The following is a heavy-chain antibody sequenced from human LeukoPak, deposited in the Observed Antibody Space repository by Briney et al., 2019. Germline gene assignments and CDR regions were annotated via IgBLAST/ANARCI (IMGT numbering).Heavy chain of an antibody. Sequence: PGGSLRLSCAASGFTFSDYYMNWIRQAPGKGLEWLSYISTSSSYTDYADSVKGRFTISRDNAKNLLYLQMNSLRAEDTAVYYCAGTRQLHAGLDPWGQGTLVTVSS. CDR1: GFTFSDYY. D-gene: IGHD6-6*01. V-gene: IGHV3-11*03. CDR3: AGTRQLHAGLDP. J-gene: IGHJ5*02. CDR2: ISTSSSYT.